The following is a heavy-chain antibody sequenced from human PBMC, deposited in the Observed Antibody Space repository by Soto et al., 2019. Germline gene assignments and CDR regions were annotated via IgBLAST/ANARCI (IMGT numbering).Heavy chain of an antibody. J-gene: IGHJ4*02. CDR1: GFTFSSYS. Sequence: PGGSLRLSCAASGFTFSSYSMNWVRQAPGKGLEWVSSIGSSSSYIYYADSVKGRFTISRDNAKNSLYLQMNSLRAEDTAVYYCARDSPRSIAAPPAYWGQGTLVTVSS. V-gene: IGHV3-21*01. CDR2: IGSSSSYI. CDR3: ARDSPRSIAAPPAY. D-gene: IGHD6-6*01.